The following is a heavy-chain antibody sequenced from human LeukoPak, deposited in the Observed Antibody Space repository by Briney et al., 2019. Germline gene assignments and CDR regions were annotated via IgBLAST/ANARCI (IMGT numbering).Heavy chain of an antibody. J-gene: IGHJ4*02. D-gene: IGHD3-22*01. Sequence: GASVKVSCKASGYTFTGYYMHWVRQAPGQGLEWMGWINPNSGGTNYAQKFQGRVTMTRDTSISTAYMELSRLRSDDTAVYYCAVHYYDSSGYYLPFDYWGQGTQVTVSS. CDR1: GYTFTGYY. CDR3: AVHYYDSSGYYLPFDY. V-gene: IGHV1-2*02. CDR2: INPNSGGT.